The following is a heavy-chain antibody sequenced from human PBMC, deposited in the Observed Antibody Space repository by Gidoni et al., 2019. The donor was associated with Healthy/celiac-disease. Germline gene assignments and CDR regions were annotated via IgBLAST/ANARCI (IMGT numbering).Heavy chain of an antibody. V-gene: IGHV3-53*01. J-gene: IGHJ3*02. D-gene: IGHD2-15*01. CDR2: IYSGGST. CDR1: GFTVRSKY. CDR3: ARDGSGSCSGGSCYRAAGDYWSDAFDI. Sequence: EVQLVESGGGLIQPGGSLRLSCAASGFTVRSKYMSWVRQAPGKGLEWVSVIYSGGSTYYADSVKGRFTISRDNSKNTLYLQMNSLRAEDTAVYYCARDGSGSCSGGSCYRAAGDYWSDAFDIWGQGTMVTVSS.